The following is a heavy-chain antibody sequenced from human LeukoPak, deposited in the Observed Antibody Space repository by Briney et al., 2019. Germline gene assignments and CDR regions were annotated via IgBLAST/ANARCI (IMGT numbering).Heavy chain of an antibody. J-gene: IGHJ6*03. CDR2: IKQDGSEK. V-gene: IGHV3-7*04. Sequence: GVLRLSCAASGFTFSSYWMSWVRQAPGKGLEWVANIKQDGSEKYYVDSVKGRFTISRDNAKNSLYLQMNSLRAEDTAVYYCARAARNYYYYYMDVWGKGTTVTVSS. CDR3: ARAARNYYYYYMDV. D-gene: IGHD6-6*01. CDR1: GFTFSSYW.